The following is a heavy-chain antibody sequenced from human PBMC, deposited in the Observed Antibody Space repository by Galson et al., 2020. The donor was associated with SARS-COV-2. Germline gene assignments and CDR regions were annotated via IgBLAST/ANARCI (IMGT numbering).Heavy chain of an antibody. D-gene: IGHD1-26*01. V-gene: IGHV3-74*01. CDR1: EFNFSTYW. CDR3: ARHSSLDI. CDR2: INREGNST. Sequence: ALHGESLKISCVSSEFNFSTYWIHWVRQAPGKGLVWVSRINREGNSTNYADSVRGRFTVSRDNAKNTVYLQMNSLRDEDTAVYYCARHSSLDIWGQGTMVTVSS. J-gene: IGHJ3*02.